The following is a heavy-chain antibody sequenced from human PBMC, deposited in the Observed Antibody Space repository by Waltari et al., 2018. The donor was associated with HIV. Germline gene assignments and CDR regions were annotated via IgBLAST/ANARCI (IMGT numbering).Heavy chain of an antibody. V-gene: IGHV3-53*01. Sequence: EVQLVECGGGLVQPGGSLSIACAASGFLVSDSYMTLVRRAPGKGLQWVSVLYNEGRTQYIDSVKGRLTIFRDNSKNALYLQMNSLRVDDTAVYYCARMKRSYGSGQARYFYFGMDVWGQGTTVIVSS. CDR1: GFLVSDSY. CDR2: LYNEGRT. CDR3: ARMKRSYGSGQARYFYFGMDV. D-gene: IGHD3-10*01. J-gene: IGHJ6*02.